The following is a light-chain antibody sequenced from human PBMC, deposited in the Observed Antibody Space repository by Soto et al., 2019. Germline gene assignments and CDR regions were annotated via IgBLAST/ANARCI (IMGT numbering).Light chain of an antibody. CDR1: QSINRY. CDR2: GAS. CDR3: QKCCITLT. V-gene: IGKV1-39*01. Sequence: DIQMTQSPSSLSASVGDRVTITCRASQSINRYLNWYQQKPGTAPKLLISGASSLQSGVPSRFSGSGSGTDFPLTISILQHEYLTNYYCQKCCITLTFGGGTKVEIK. J-gene: IGKJ4*01.